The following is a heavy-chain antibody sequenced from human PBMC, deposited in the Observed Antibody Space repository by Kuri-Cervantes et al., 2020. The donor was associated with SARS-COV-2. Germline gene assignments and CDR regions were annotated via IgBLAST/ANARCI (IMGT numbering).Heavy chain of an antibody. CDR1: GFAFSSYA. CDR2: ISGSGGST. CDR3: AKLGGGDYDFWSGYSDYYYGMDV. D-gene: IGHD3-3*01. J-gene: IGHJ6*02. Sequence: GESLKISCAASGFAFSSYAMSWVRQATGKGLEWVSAISGSGGSTYYADSVKGRFTISRDNSKNTLYLQMNSLRAEDTAVYYCAKLGGGDYDFWSGYSDYYYGMDVWGQGTTVTVSS. V-gene: IGHV3-23*01.